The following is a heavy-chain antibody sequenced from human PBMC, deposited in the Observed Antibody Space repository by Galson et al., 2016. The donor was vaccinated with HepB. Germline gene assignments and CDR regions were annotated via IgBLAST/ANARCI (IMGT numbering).Heavy chain of an antibody. CDR3: AREIYGITIFGVESGGYGMDV. CDR2: INSDGSSR. Sequence: SLRLSCAASGFTFSSHWMHWVRQVPGKGLVWVSRINSDGSSRSYADSVKGRFTISRDNAKNTMYLPVNSLTAEETAVYYCAREIYGITIFGVESGGYGMDVWGKGTTVTVSS. J-gene: IGHJ6*04. CDR1: GFTFSSHW. V-gene: IGHV3-74*01. D-gene: IGHD3-3*01.